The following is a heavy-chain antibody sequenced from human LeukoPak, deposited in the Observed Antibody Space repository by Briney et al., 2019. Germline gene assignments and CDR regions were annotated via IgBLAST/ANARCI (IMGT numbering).Heavy chain of an antibody. D-gene: IGHD5-18*01. Sequence: ASVKVCCKASGYTFSDYFIHWVRQAPGQGLEWMGWIIPKSGATNYAQRFRDRVTVTSDTSTAYMDLSRLTSDDTAVYYCARDLRSGGVTYGQDSWGQGTLVTVSS. CDR2: IIPKSGAT. J-gene: IGHJ4*02. CDR3: ARDLRSGGVTYGQDS. V-gene: IGHV1-2*02. CDR1: GYTFSDYF.